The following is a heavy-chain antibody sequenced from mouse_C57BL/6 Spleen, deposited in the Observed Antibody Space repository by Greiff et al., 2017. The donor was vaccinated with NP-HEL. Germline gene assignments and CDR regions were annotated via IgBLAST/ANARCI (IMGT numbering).Heavy chain of an antibody. Sequence: VQLQQSGAELARPGASVKLSCKVSGYTFTSYGISWVKQRTGQGLEWIGEIYPRSGNTYYNEKFKGKATLTADKSSSTAYMELRSLTSEDSAVYFCANAIYYDYWGQGTTLTVSS. V-gene: IGHV1-81*01. CDR2: IYPRSGNT. CDR1: GYTFTSYG. CDR3: ANAIYYDY. J-gene: IGHJ2*01.